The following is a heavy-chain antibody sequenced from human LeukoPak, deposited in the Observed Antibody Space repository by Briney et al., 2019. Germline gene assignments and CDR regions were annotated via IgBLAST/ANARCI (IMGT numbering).Heavy chain of an antibody. D-gene: IGHD3-9*01. V-gene: IGHV3-48*02. CDR3: ARDVDGDDILTGQDDYGMEV. CDR2: ISSSSSTI. CDR1: GFTFSSYS. J-gene: IGHJ6*02. Sequence: GGSLGPSCAASGFTFSSYSMNWVRQAPGKGLEWVSYISSSSSTIYYADSVKGRFTISRDNAKNSLYLQMNSLRDEDTAVYYCARDVDGDDILTGQDDYGMEVCGQGTTFTVSS.